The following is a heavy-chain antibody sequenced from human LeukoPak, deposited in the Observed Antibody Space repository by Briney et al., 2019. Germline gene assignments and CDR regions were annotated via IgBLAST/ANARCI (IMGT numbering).Heavy chain of an antibody. Sequence: SETLSLTCTVSGGSISSYYWSWIRQRPGEGLEWIGYIYYSGSTNYNPSLKSRVTISVDTSKNQFSLKLSSVTAADTAVYYCARVKSSGYYPFDYWGQGTLVTVSS. CDR2: IYYSGST. V-gene: IGHV4-59*01. J-gene: IGHJ4*02. CDR1: GGSISSYY. CDR3: ARVKSSGYYPFDY. D-gene: IGHD3-22*01.